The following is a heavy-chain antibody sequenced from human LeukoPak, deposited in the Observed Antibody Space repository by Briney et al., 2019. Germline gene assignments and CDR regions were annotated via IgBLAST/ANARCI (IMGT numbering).Heavy chain of an antibody. Sequence: SETLSLTCTVSGGPISSYYWSWIRQPPGKGLEWIGYIYYSGSTNYNPSLKSRVTISVDTSKNQFSLKLSSVTAADTAVYYCARSHCTGGSCYSRNWFDPWGQGTLVTVSS. CDR1: GGPISSYY. CDR2: IYYSGST. CDR3: ARSHCTGGSCYSRNWFDP. D-gene: IGHD2-15*01. V-gene: IGHV4-59*08. J-gene: IGHJ5*02.